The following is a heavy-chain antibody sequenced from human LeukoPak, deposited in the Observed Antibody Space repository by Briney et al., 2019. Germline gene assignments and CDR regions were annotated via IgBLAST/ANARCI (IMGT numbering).Heavy chain of an antibody. CDR2: ISTTGDAK. CDR1: GFTFSSYS. Sequence: GGSLRLSCAASGFTFSSYSMNWVRQAPGKGLEWVSYISTTGDAKYYADSVKGRFTISRDNARNSLYLQMNSLGAEDTAVYYCARDGGPGYYYDSSGYYPFDYWGQGTLVTVSS. V-gene: IGHV3-48*04. J-gene: IGHJ4*02. D-gene: IGHD3-22*01. CDR3: ARDGGPGYYYDSSGYYPFDY.